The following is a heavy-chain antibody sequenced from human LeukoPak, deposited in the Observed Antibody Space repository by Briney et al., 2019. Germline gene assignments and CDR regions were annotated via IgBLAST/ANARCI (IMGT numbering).Heavy chain of an antibody. CDR2: ISWNSGSI. CDR1: GFTFDDYA. D-gene: IGHD3-22*01. V-gene: IGHV3-9*01. Sequence: PGRSLRLSCAASGFTFDDYAMHWVRQAPGKGLEWVSGISWNSGSIGYADSVKGRFTISRDNAKNSLYLQMNSLSAEDTALYYCARGEYNYYDSSAYYYYFDCWGQGTLVTVSS. CDR3: ARGEYNYYDSSAYYYYFDC. J-gene: IGHJ4*02.